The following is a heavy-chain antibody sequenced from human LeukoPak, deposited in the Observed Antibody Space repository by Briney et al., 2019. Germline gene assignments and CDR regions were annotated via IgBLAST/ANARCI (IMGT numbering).Heavy chain of an antibody. CDR2: IYYSGST. CDR3: ARDKYDRNGYFFDY. Sequence: SETLSLTCTVSGGSISSYYWSWIRQPPGKGLEWIGYIYYSGSTNYNPSLKSRVTISVDTSKNQFSLKLSSVTAADTAVYYCARDKYDRNGYFFDYWGQGTLVTVSS. D-gene: IGHD3-22*01. V-gene: IGHV4-59*12. J-gene: IGHJ4*02. CDR1: GGSISSYY.